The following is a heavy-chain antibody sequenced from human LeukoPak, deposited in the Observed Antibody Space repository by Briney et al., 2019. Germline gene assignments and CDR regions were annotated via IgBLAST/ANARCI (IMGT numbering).Heavy chain of an antibody. D-gene: IGHD6-19*01. CDR1: GFSFRNSW. V-gene: IGHV3-7*03. J-gene: IGHJ4*02. CDR3: ARVGYSSGWGDLDY. Sequence: GGSLRLSCAASGFSFRNSWMSWVRQAPGKGLEWVANIRQDGNEIYYMDSVKGRFTISRDNAKKSLYLQMNLLRAEDTAVYYCARVGYSSGWGDLDYWGQGTLVTVSS. CDR2: IRQDGNEI.